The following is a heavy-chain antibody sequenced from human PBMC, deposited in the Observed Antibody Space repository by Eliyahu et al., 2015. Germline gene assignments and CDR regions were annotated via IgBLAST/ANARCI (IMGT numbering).Heavy chain of an antibody. D-gene: IGHD4-17*01. V-gene: IGHV2-5*01. CDR1: GFSLXTSGVG. CDR3: AHIQTTVTLLGFDI. CDR2: IFWNDDK. J-gene: IGHJ3*02. Sequence: QITLKESGPTLVKPTQTLTLTCTFSGFSLXTSGVGVGWIRQPPGKALEWLALIFWNDDKRYSPSLKSRLTITRDXSKNQVVLTMTNMDPVDTATYSCAHIQTTVTLLGFDIWGQGTMVTVSS.